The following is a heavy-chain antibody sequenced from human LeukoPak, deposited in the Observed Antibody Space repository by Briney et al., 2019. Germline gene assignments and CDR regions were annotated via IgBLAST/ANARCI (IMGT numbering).Heavy chain of an antibody. CDR3: ARWEIRGTAHQLDY. CDR2: INQDGSAK. CDR1: GFTFSSYA. J-gene: IGHJ4*02. V-gene: IGHV3-7*01. D-gene: IGHD1-7*01. Sequence: PGGSLRLSCAASGFTFSSYAMSWVRQAPGKGLEWVANINQDGSAKYYVDSVRGRFTISRDNAKNSMHLQMNSLRAEDTAVYYCARWEIRGTAHQLDYWGQGTLVTVSS.